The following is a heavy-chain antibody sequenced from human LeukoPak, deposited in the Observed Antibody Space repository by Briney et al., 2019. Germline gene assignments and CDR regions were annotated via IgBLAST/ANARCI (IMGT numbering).Heavy chain of an antibody. CDR1: GFTFDDYA. J-gene: IGHJ4*02. CDR2: ISWNSGSI. Sequence: PGGSLRLSCAASGFTFDDYAMHWVRQAPGKGLEWVSGISWNSGSIGYADSVKGRFTISRDNAKNSLYLQMNSLRAEDTALYYCAKDNHYYDSSGSIDYWGQGTLVTVSS. V-gene: IGHV3-9*01. D-gene: IGHD3-22*01. CDR3: AKDNHYYDSSGSIDY.